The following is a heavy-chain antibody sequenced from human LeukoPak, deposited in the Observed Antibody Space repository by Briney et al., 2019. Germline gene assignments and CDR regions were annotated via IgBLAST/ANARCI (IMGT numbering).Heavy chain of an antibody. D-gene: IGHD3-10*01. CDR1: GFTFSNYA. CDR3: ARSIRGNYYYGMDV. Sequence: PGGSLRLSCTASGFTFSNYAVSWVRQAPGKGLEWVSAISGGGGSTYYADSVKGRFTISRDNSKNTLYLQMNSLRAEDTAVYYCARSIRGNYYYGMDVWGQGTTVTVSS. J-gene: IGHJ6*02. V-gene: IGHV3-23*01. CDR2: ISGGGGST.